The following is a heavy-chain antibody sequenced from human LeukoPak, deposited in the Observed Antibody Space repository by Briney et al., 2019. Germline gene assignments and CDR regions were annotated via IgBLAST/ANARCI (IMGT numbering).Heavy chain of an antibody. Sequence: AETLSLTCTVSGGSISSYYWSWIRQPAGKGLEWIGRIYTSGSTNYNPSLKSRVTMSVDTSKNQFSLKLTSVTAADTAVYYCARDTPYDYVWGSYRPFDYWGQGTLVTVSS. CDR1: GGSISSYY. D-gene: IGHD3-16*02. CDR2: IYTSGST. J-gene: IGHJ4*02. CDR3: ARDTPYDYVWGSYRPFDY. V-gene: IGHV4-4*07.